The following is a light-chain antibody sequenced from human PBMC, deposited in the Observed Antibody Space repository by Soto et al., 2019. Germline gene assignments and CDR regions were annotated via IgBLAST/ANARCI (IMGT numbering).Light chain of an antibody. J-gene: IGKJ1*01. CDR2: DAS. CDR1: QSISGR. CDR3: QQYATYHRT. V-gene: IGKV1-5*01. Sequence: DIQITHSPSTLSASVGDTVTVTCRASQSISGRLAWYQQKPGEAPHLIVYDASTLENGVSSRLSGSGSGTEFTLTINSLQTHDFATYYCQQYATYHRTFGRGTKV.